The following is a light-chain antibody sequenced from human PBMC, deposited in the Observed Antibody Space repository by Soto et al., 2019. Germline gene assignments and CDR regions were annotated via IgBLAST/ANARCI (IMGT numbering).Light chain of an antibody. CDR1: SGHSNYA. V-gene: IGLV4-69*01. J-gene: IGLJ2*01. Sequence: QSVLTQSPSASASLGASVKLTCTLSSGHSNYAIAWHQQQPEKGPRYLMKLNSDGSHSKGDGIPDRFSGSSSGAERYLTISSLQSEDEADYYCQTWGTVVFGGGTKLTVL. CDR2: LNSDGSH. CDR3: QTWGTVV.